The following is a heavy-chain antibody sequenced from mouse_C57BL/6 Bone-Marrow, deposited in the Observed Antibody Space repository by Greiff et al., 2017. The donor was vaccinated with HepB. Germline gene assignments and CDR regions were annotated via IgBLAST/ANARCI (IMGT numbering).Heavy chain of an antibody. CDR2: ISSGSSTI. CDR3: ARDYYVGDYYAMDY. J-gene: IGHJ4*01. CDR1: GFTFSDYG. V-gene: IGHV5-17*01. Sequence: EVKLVESGGGLVKPGGSLKLSCAASGFTFSDYGMHWVRQAPEKGLEWVAYISSGSSTIYYADTVKGRFTISRDNAKNNLFLQMTSLRSEDTAMYYCARDYYVGDYYAMDYWGQGTSVTVSS. D-gene: IGHD1-1*01.